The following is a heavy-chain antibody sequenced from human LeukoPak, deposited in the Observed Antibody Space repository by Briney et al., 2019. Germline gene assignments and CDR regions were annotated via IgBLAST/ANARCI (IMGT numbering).Heavy chain of an antibody. CDR1: GFTLSTYW. CDR2: INPDGSGK. Sequence: PGGSLRLSCEASGFTLSTYWMNCVRQVPGKGLDWVANINPDGSGKRYVDSVKGRFTIARDNADNSLSLQMNSLRAEDTAVYYCASWGAGGSSWGQGTLVTVSS. D-gene: IGHD2-15*01. J-gene: IGHJ5*02. V-gene: IGHV3-7*01. CDR3: ASWGAGGSS.